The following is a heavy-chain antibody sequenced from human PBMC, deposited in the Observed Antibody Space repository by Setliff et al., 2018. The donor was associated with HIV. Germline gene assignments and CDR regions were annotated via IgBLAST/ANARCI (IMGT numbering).Heavy chain of an antibody. CDR3: AKVSGAYYWYFDL. Sequence: PGGSLRLSCAASGFTFSSYGMSWVRQAPGKGLEWVSTISGRDGRTYYADSVKGRFTISRDNSKNTLYLQMNSLRAEDTAVYYCAKVSGAYYWYFDLWGRGTLVTVSS. J-gene: IGHJ2*01. CDR2: ISGRDGRT. V-gene: IGHV3-23*01. D-gene: IGHD6-25*01. CDR1: GFTFSSYG.